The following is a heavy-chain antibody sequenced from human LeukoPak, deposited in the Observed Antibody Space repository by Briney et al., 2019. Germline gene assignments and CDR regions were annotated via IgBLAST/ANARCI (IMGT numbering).Heavy chain of an antibody. CDR2: ISGSGGST. CDR1: GFTFSSYA. CDR3: ASDRDSGSYLSWFDP. V-gene: IGHV3-23*01. J-gene: IGHJ5*02. Sequence: PGGSLRLSCAASGFTFSSYAMSWVRQAPGKGLEWVSAISGSGGSTYYADSVKGRFTISRDNSKNTLYLQMNSLRAEDTAVYYCASDRDSGSYLSWFDPWGQGTLVTVSS. D-gene: IGHD1-26*01.